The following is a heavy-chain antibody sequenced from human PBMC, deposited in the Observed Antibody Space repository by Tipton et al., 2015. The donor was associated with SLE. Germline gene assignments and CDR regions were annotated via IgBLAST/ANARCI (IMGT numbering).Heavy chain of an antibody. CDR3: VGAFQYYFDY. V-gene: IGHV1-2*02. CDR1: GYTFSGYY. CDR2: SNPNNGGT. J-gene: IGHJ4*02. Sequence: QSGAEVKKPGASVKVSCKASGYTFSGYYMNWVRQAPGQGLEWMGWSNPNNGGTNYAQKFHGRVTMTRDTSISTAYMELSSLTSDDTAVYYCVGAFQYYFDYWGQGTLVTVSS.